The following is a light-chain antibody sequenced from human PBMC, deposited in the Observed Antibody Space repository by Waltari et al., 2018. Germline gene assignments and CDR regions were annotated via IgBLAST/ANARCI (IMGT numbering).Light chain of an antibody. J-gene: IGKJ2*01. CDR3: QQYGDLPRS. CDR2: GAS. V-gene: IGKV3-20*01. CDR1: QSVINNF. Sequence: ETVLTQSPGTLSLSPGERATLFCRASQSVINNFLAWYQQKPGQAPRLLIYGASSGATGIPDRFSGSGSGTEFTLTISKLEPEDFAMYYCQQYGDLPRSFGQGTRLEI.